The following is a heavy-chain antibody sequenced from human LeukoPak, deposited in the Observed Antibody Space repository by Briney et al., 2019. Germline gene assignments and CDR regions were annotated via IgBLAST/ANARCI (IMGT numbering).Heavy chain of an antibody. CDR2: ISSSSSYI. D-gene: IGHD3-10*01. Sequence: KPGGSLRLSCAASGFTFSSYSMNWVRQAPGKGLEWVSSISSSSSYIYYADSVKGRFTISRDNAKISLYLQMNSLRAEDTAVYYCASFVGGSGSRDYWGQGTLVTVSS. V-gene: IGHV3-21*01. J-gene: IGHJ4*02. CDR1: GFTFSSYS. CDR3: ASFVGGSGSRDY.